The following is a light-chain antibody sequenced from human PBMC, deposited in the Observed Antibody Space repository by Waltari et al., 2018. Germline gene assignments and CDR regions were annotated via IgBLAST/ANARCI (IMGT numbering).Light chain of an antibody. J-gene: IGKJ1*01. V-gene: IGKV3-20*01. CDR3: QHYVRLPAT. CDR1: QSVSRA. Sequence: EVVLTQSPGTLSLAQGERATLSCRASQSVSRALAWYQQKPGQAPRLLIYGASIRATGIPDRFSGSGSGTDFSLTISRLEPADSAIYYCQHYVRLPATFGQGTKVEIK. CDR2: GAS.